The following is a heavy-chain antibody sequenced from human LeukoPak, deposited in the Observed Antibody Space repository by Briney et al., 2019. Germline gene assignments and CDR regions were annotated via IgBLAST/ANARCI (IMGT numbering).Heavy chain of an antibody. CDR2: INPKSGGST. Sequence: ASVKVSCKASGYTFTDSYVHWVRQAPGQGLEWMGWINPKSGGSTSYAQKFQGRVTMTRDMSTSTVYMELSSLRSEDTAVYYCARVAAEVVGVPGAIGFGWLRRDYYYMDVWGKGTTVTVSS. J-gene: IGHJ6*03. CDR3: ARVAAEVVGVPGAIGFGWLRRDYYYMDV. V-gene: IGHV1-46*01. D-gene: IGHD2-2*02. CDR1: GYTFTDSY.